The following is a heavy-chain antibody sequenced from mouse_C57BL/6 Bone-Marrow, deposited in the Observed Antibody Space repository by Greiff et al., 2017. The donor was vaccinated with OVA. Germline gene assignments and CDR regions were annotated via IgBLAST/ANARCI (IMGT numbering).Heavy chain of an antibody. CDR2: ISDVRSYT. CDR1: GFTFSSYA. CDR3: ARDSRWLLGNYYAMDY. J-gene: IGHJ4*01. V-gene: IGHV5-4*01. D-gene: IGHD2-3*01. Sequence: EVKLMESGGCLVKPGGSLKLSCAASGFTFSSYALSWVRQTPEKRLEWVATISDVRSYTSYPDNVKGRFTISRDNAKNKLYLQMRPMKSDDTAMYYGARDSRWLLGNYYAMDYWGQGTSVTVSS.